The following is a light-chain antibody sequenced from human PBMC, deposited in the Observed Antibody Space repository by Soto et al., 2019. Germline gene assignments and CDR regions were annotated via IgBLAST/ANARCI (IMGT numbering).Light chain of an antibody. J-gene: IGKJ4*01. CDR1: QDVSSN. Sequence: EMVLTQSPATLSVSPGERATLSCRASQDVSSNLAWYQQKPGQAPSLLIYGASARATGTPARFSGSGSGTELTLTISSLQSEDYAVYFCQQYIRWPLTFGGGTKVDIK. V-gene: IGKV3-15*01. CDR3: QQYIRWPLT. CDR2: GAS.